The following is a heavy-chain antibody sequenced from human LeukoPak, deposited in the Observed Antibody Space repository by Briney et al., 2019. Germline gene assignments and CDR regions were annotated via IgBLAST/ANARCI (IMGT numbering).Heavy chain of an antibody. J-gene: IGHJ4*02. CDR3: AKGPERSDRGYSDY. Sequence: GGSLGLSCAASGFTFRNYAMSWVRQAPGKGLEWVSGIDPSGTYTYYADSVKGRFTISRDNSKNTLYLQLNSLRAEDTAAYYCAKGPERSDRGYSDYWGQGTLVTVSS. V-gene: IGHV3-23*01. CDR2: IDPSGTYT. D-gene: IGHD1-14*01. CDR1: GFTFRNYA.